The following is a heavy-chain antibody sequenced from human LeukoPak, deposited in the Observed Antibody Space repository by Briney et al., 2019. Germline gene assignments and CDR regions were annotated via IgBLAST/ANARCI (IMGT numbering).Heavy chain of an antibody. Sequence: GASVKVSCKASGYTFTSYYMHWVRQAPGKGLEWMGGFDPEDGETIYAQKFQGRVTMTEDTSTDTAYMELSSLRSEDTAVYYCATVPPRYCSGGSCYPGSNWFDPWGQGTLVTVSS. J-gene: IGHJ5*02. CDR2: FDPEDGET. CDR1: GYTFTSYY. D-gene: IGHD2-15*01. V-gene: IGHV1-24*01. CDR3: ATVPPRYCSGGSCYPGSNWFDP.